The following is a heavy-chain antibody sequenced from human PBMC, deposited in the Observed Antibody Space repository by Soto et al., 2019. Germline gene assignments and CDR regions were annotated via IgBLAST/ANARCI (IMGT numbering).Heavy chain of an antibody. CDR3: TKDFWSGYFIDWFDP. CDR2: IKSKTDGGTT. V-gene: IGHV3-15*01. J-gene: IGHJ5*02. Sequence: VGSLRLSCAASGFTFSNAWMSWVRQAPGKGLEWVGRIKSKTDGGTTDYAAPVKGRFTISRDDSKNTLYLQMNSLKTEDTAVYYCTKDFWSGYFIDWFDPWGQGTLVTVSS. D-gene: IGHD3-3*01. CDR1: GFTFSNAW.